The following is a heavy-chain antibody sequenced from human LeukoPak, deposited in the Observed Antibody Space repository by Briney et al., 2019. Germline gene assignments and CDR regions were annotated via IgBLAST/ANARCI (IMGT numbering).Heavy chain of an antibody. CDR3: ARRGGAFALDY. V-gene: IGHV4-38-2*01. J-gene: IGHJ4*02. Sequence: SETLSLTCAVSGYSISSGYYWGWLRQPPGKGLEWIGSIYHSGSTYYNPSLKSRVTISVDTSKNQFSLKLSSVTAADTAVYYCARRGGAFALDYWGQGTLVTVSS. CDR1: GYSISSGYY. CDR2: IYHSGST. D-gene: IGHD3-10*01.